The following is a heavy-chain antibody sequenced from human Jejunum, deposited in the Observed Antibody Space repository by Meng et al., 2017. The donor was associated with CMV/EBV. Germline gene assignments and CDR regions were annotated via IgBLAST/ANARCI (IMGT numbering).Heavy chain of an antibody. D-gene: IGHD7-27*01. CDR3: ARDNWGSDY. J-gene: IGHJ4*02. CDR2: IRTDDDDT. Sequence: KVYCKTSGYTFSVYTIRWERQATGQRLEWIGRIRTDDDDTYSAQKFRGRVTMTKDTSISTAYMKLSELKSDDTAIYYCARDNWGSDYWGQGTLVTVSS. V-gene: IGHV1-2*06. CDR1: GYTFSVYT.